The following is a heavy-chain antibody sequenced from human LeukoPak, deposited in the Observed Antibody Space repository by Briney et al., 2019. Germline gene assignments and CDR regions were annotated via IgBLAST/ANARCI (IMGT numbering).Heavy chain of an antibody. CDR3: ARDPGSCSGGSCSFYWYFDL. CDR1: GVSISSSY. Sequence: SETLSLTCTVPGVSISSSYWSWIRQPPGKGLEWIGYISYRGTTKYNPSLKSRVPISFDTSKNQVSLNLTSVHAADTAVYYCARDPGSCSGGSCSFYWYFDLWGRGTLVTVSS. V-gene: IGHV4-59*01. D-gene: IGHD2-15*01. CDR2: ISYRGTT. J-gene: IGHJ2*01.